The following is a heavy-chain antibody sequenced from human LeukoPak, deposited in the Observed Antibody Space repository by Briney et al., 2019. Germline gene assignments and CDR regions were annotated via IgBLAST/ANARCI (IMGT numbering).Heavy chain of an antibody. CDR3: ARGQYYYGSGSYYDYYYYYMDV. Sequence: SETLSLTCTVSGYSISSGYYWGWIRQPPGKGLEWIGSIYHSGSTYYNPSLKSRVTISVDTSKNQFSLKLSSVTAADTAVYYCARGQYYYGSGSYYDYYYYYMDVWGKGTTVTVSS. D-gene: IGHD3-10*01. CDR1: GYSISSGYY. V-gene: IGHV4-38-2*02. J-gene: IGHJ6*03. CDR2: IYHSGST.